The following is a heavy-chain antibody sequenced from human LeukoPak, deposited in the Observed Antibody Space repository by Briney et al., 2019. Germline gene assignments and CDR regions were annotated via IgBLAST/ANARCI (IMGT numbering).Heavy chain of an antibody. V-gene: IGHV5-51*07. CDR3: ARHVKEWLADY. Sequence: GESLKISCKGSGYRFSSYWIGWVHQMPGQGLEWMGIIQPGDSDTRYSPSFQGQVTISVDKSISTAYLQWSSLKASDTAMYYCARHVKEWLADYWGQGTLVTVSS. J-gene: IGHJ4*02. CDR1: GYRFSSYW. CDR2: IQPGDSDT. D-gene: IGHD6-19*01.